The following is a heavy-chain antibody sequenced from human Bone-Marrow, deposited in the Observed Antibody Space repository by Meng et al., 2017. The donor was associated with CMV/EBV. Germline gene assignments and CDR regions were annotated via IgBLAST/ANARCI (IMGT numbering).Heavy chain of an antibody. J-gene: IGHJ4*02. CDR1: GGSISSSS. Sequence: ETLSLTCTVSGGSISSSSYYWGWIRQAPGKGLEWVSSISSSSSYIYYADSVKGRFTISRDNAKNSLYLQMNSLRAEDTAVYYCAREAGLGCSSTSCPRGWGQGTLVTVSS. CDR3: AREAGLGCSSTSCPRG. V-gene: IGHV3-21*01. D-gene: IGHD2-2*01. CDR2: ISSSSSYI.